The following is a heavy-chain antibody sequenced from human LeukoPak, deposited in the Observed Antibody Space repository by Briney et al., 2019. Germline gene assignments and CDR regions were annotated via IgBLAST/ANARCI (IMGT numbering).Heavy chain of an antibody. Sequence: GGSLRLSRAASGFTFSSYAMSWVRQAPGKGLEWVSAISSSGGSTYYADSVKGRFTISRDNSRDTLYLQMNSLRAEDTAVYYCAKGYYDYVWGSYYFDYWGQGTLVTVSS. V-gene: IGHV3-23*01. CDR3: AKGYYDYVWGSYYFDY. D-gene: IGHD3-16*01. J-gene: IGHJ4*02. CDR1: GFTFSSYA. CDR2: ISSSGGST.